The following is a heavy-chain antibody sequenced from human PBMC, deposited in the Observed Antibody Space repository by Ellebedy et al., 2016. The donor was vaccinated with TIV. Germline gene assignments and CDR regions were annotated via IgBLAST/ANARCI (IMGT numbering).Heavy chain of an antibody. CDR2: INPNSGGT. J-gene: IGHJ4*02. D-gene: IGHD1-26*01. CDR3: ARDGGSYSDFDY. V-gene: IGHV1-2*04. Sequence: AASVKVSCKASGYTFTGYYMHWVRQAPGQGLEWMGRINPNSGGTNYAQKFQGWATMTRDTSISTAYMELSRLRSDDTAVYYCARDGGSYSDFDYWGQGTLVTVSS. CDR1: GYTFTGYY.